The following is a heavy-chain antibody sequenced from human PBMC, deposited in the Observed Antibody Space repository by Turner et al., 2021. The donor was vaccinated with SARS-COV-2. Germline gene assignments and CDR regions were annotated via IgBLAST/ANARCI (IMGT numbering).Heavy chain of an antibody. CDR3: ARTFTVMVRVDY. Sequence: QVQLVQSGAEVKKPGASVKVSCKAAGYTFTSYDINWVRQATGQGLEWMGWMNPNSGNTGYSQKFQGRVTMTRNTSINTDYMELSSLRSEDTAVYYCARTFTVMVRVDYWGQGTLVTVSS. D-gene: IGHD5-18*01. CDR2: MNPNSGNT. J-gene: IGHJ4*02. CDR1: GYTFTSYD. V-gene: IGHV1-8*01.